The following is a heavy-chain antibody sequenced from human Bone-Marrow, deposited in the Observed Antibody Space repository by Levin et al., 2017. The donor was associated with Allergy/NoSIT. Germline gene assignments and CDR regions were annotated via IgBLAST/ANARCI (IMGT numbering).Heavy chain of an antibody. V-gene: IGHV5-51*01. D-gene: IGHD3-10*01. J-gene: IGHJ4*02. CDR2: IYPGDSDA. Sequence: GESLKISCKASGYLFTDFWIGWVRQLPGKGLEWMGIIYPGDSDARYSPSFQGQVTISVDKFSNTVYLLWFSLKASDTATYFCARKEAGYGSETIDYWGQGTRVTVSS. CDR3: ARKEAGYGSETIDY. CDR1: GYLFTDFW.